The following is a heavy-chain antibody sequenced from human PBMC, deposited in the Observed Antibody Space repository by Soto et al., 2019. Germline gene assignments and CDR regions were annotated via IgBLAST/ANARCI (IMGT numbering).Heavy chain of an antibody. CDR1: GGTFSSYA. Sequence: SVKVSCKASGGTFSSYAISWVRQAPGQVLEWMGGIIPILGTANYAQKFQGRVTITADKSTSTAYMELSSLRSEDTAVYYCARENMVDDSSGYYYYFDYWGQGTLVTVSS. CDR2: IIPILGTA. CDR3: ARENMVDDSSGYYYYFDY. D-gene: IGHD3-22*01. J-gene: IGHJ4*02. V-gene: IGHV1-69*10.